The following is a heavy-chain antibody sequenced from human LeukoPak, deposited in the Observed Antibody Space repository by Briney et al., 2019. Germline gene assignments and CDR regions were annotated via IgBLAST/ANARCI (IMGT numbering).Heavy chain of an antibody. CDR3: AREGSSSWSPYYYYYYMDV. J-gene: IGHJ6*03. CDR2: MNPNSGNT. CDR1: GYTFTGYD. V-gene: IGHV1-8*01. Sequence: ASVKLSCKASGYTFTGYDINWVRHATGQGLEWMGWMNPNSGNTGYAQKFQGRVTMTRNTSISTAYMELSSLRSEDTAVYYCAREGSSSWSPYYYYYYMDVWGKGTTVTVSS. D-gene: IGHD6-13*01.